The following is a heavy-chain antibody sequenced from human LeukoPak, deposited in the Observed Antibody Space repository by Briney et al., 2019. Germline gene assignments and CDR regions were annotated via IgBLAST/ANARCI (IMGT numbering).Heavy chain of an antibody. CDR3: ARDFVRGYYYDSSGYYSTRFDY. CDR2: ISYDGSNK. V-gene: IGHV3-30-3*01. D-gene: IGHD3-22*01. Sequence: PGGSLRLSCAASGFTFSSYAMHWVRQAPGKGLEGVAVISYDGSNKYYADSVKGRFTISRDNSKNTLYLQMNSLRAEDTAVYYCARDFVRGYYYDSSGYYSTRFDYWGQGTLVTVSS. J-gene: IGHJ4*02. CDR1: GFTFSSYA.